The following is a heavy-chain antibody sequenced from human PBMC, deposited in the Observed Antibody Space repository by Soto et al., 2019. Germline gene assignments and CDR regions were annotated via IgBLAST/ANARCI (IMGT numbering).Heavy chain of an antibody. Sequence: QVQLVQSGAEVKKPGASVKVSCKTSGYIFTAYSMHWVRQAPGQGLEWMGVVNPSGGSAHYAQSFEGRVTLTRDTSTSTFYMELSSLRSEDTAVYYCAKPRIVGATSDFDYWGQGTLVTVSS. CDR3: AKPRIVGATSDFDY. D-gene: IGHD1-26*01. CDR1: GYIFTAYS. J-gene: IGHJ4*02. V-gene: IGHV1-46*03. CDR2: VNPSGGSA.